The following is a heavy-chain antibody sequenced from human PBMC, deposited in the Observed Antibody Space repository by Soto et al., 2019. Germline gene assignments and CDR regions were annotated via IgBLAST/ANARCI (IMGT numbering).Heavy chain of an antibody. CDR1: GFTFKTYG. CDR3: AREGCTSASCYSYIRAFDV. Sequence: DEHLVQSGGGLVQPGGSLGLSCAGSGFTFKTYGMNWVRRAPGKGLEWIAFISGTGSTTYYADSVQGRFIVSRDNSNNSLHLQVNSLRSDDTAVYYCAREGCTSASCYSYIRAFDVWGQGTEVSVSS. J-gene: IGHJ3*01. D-gene: IGHD2-21*02. CDR2: ISGTGSTT. V-gene: IGHV3-48*01.